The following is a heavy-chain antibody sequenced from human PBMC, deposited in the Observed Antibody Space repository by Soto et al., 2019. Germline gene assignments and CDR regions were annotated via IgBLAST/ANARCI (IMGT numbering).Heavy chain of an antibody. J-gene: IGHJ1*01. Sequence: QVQLQETGPRLVKPWEPLSLTCSVPGGSLGTYYWSWLRQFPGKNLEWIAYFHESGVTDYNPSLEXRXNXSLXTSQDQFSLTVFSLTAADTALYYCARHSRTGDYDFWGRGIHVTVSS. V-gene: IGHV4-59*08. CDR2: FHESGVT. CDR3: ARHSRTGDYDF. CDR1: GGSLGTYY. D-gene: IGHD3-16*01.